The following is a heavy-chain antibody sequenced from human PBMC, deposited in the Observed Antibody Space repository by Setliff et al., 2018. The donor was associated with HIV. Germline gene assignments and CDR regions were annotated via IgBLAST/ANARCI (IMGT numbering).Heavy chain of an antibody. J-gene: IGHJ3*02. CDR3: ARERTGGTRDAFDI. CDR2: IYTSGST. D-gene: IGHD3-10*01. CDR1: GDSITSYY. Sequence: SETLSLTCNVSGDSITSYYWIWIRQSPGKGLEWIGYIYTSGSTNYNPSLKSRVTISVDTSKNQFSLKLSSVTAADTAMYYCARERTGGTRDAFDIWGQGTMVTVSS. V-gene: IGHV4-4*08.